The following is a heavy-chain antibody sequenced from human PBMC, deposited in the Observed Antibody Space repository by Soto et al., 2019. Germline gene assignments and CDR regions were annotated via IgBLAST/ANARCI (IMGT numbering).Heavy chain of an antibody. J-gene: IGHJ5*02. CDR2: IYYSGST. D-gene: IGHD4-17*01. Sequence: SETLSLTCTVSGGSISSYYWSWIRQPPGRGLEWIGYIYYSGSTNYNPSLKSRVTISVDTSKNQFSLKLSSVTAADTAVYYCARVSYDYGDYSEVYWFDPWGQGTRVTVSS. CDR3: ARVSYDYGDYSEVYWFDP. CDR1: GGSISSYY. V-gene: IGHV4-59*01.